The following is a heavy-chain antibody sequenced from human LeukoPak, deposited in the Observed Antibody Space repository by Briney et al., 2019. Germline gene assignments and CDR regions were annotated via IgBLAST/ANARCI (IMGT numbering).Heavy chain of an antibody. CDR1: ADSLSSGGHS. J-gene: IGHJ4*02. D-gene: IGHD3-10*01. V-gene: IGHV4-31*03. CDR2: IHHSGRS. Sequence: SETLSLTCTVSADSLSSGGHSWAWIRQFPGKGLEAIGFIHHSGRSRHNPSLKDRVAISVDTSRKQFALKLSSVTAADTAMYYCARGGNRFGGFYFDYWGQGTLVTVSS. CDR3: ARGGNRFGGFYFDY.